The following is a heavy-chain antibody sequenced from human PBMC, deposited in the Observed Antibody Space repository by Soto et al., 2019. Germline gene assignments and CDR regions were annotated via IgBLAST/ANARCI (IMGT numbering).Heavy chain of an antibody. CDR1: GFTVSRYD. Sequence: QLVESGGGLFQAGGSTRLSCLASGFTVSRYDMAWVRQAPGKGLEWASIIQTGGATYYTDSAQGRFTISRDNARNTVYLQMSSLRVEDTGVYSCVRVLYDSGVVGFWGQVSPITVS. CDR2: IQTGGAT. J-gene: IGHJ4*02. D-gene: IGHD5-12*01. V-gene: IGHV3-53*01. CDR3: VRVLYDSGVVGF.